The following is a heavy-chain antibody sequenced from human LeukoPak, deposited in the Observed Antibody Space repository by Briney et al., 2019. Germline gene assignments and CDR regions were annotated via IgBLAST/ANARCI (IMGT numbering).Heavy chain of an antibody. Sequence: ASVKVSCKASGYTFTSYDINWVRQATGQGLEWMGWMNPNSGNTGYAQKFQGRVTMTRNTSISTAYMELSSLRSEDMAVYYCAREVVAGDSPYFDYWGQGTLVTVSS. V-gene: IGHV1-8*01. CDR1: GYTFTSYD. CDR3: AREVVAGDSPYFDY. J-gene: IGHJ4*02. D-gene: IGHD2-15*01. CDR2: MNPNSGNT.